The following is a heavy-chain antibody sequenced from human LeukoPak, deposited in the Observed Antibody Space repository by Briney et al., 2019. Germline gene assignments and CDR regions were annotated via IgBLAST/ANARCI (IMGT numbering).Heavy chain of an antibody. V-gene: IGHV3-23*01. Sequence: PGGSLRLSCAASGFTFSSYAMGWVRQAPGKGLEWVSGLSGSGGNTYYADSVKGRFTISRDNSKNTLSLQMNSLRAEDTAVYYCAKVSGYYFDSGGYYYFDYWGQGTLLTVSS. D-gene: IGHD3-22*01. J-gene: IGHJ4*02. CDR1: GFTFSSYA. CDR3: AKVSGYYFDSGGYYYFDY. CDR2: LSGSGGNT.